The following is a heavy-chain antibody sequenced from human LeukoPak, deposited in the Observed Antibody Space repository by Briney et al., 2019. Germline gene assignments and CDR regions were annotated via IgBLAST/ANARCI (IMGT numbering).Heavy chain of an antibody. J-gene: IGHJ4*02. D-gene: IGHD4-17*01. CDR1: GFTFSSYW. CDR2: IKQDGSEK. V-gene: IGHV3-7*01. CDR3: ARDRGRGYGDYYFDY. Sequence: GGSLRLSCAASGFTFSSYWMSWVRQAPGKGLEWVANIKQDGSEKYYVDSVKGRFTISGDNAKNSLYLQMNSLRAEDTAVYYCARDRGRGYGDYYFDYWGQGTLVTVSS.